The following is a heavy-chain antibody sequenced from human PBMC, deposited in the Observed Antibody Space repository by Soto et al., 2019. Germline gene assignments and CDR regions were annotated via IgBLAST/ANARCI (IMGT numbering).Heavy chain of an antibody. D-gene: IGHD3-22*01. CDR1: GGSTSNYY. CDR3: ARAPDFHSDSSGYYYGPLAFDY. CDR2: IHFTRGT. V-gene: IGHV4-59*01. Sequence: SSETLSLTCTVSGGSTSNYYWSWIRQPPGKGLEWVGYIHFTRGTDYNPSLKSRVGISLDTSKNYFSLKLTSVTAADTAVYYCARAPDFHSDSSGYYYGPLAFDYWGQGALVTVSS. J-gene: IGHJ4*02.